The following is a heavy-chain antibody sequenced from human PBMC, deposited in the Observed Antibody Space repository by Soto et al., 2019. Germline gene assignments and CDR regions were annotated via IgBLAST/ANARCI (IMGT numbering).Heavy chain of an antibody. Sequence: ASVKVSCKASGYTFTGYHIHWVRQAPGQGLEWMGWINTNSGDTNYAQKFQGWVTMTRDTSINTAYMQLSRLTSDDTAVYYCARWVGASNWFDPWGQGTRVTVSS. CDR1: GYTFTGYH. CDR2: INTNSGDT. J-gene: IGHJ5*02. V-gene: IGHV1-2*04. CDR3: ARWVGASNWFDP. D-gene: IGHD1-26*01.